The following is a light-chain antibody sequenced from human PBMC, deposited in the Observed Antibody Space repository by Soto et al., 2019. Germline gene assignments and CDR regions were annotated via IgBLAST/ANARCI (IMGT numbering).Light chain of an antibody. CDR2: STN. J-gene: IGLJ2*01. CDR3: MLYMGGGLVV. V-gene: IGLV8-61*01. CDR1: SGSVSTTYY. Sequence: QTVVTQEPSFSVSPGGTVTLTCGLTSGSVSTTYYPSWYQQNPGQAPRTLIYSTNIRSSGVPDRFSGSILGNKAALTITGAQADDESDYHCMLYMGGGLVVFCGGTKVTVL.